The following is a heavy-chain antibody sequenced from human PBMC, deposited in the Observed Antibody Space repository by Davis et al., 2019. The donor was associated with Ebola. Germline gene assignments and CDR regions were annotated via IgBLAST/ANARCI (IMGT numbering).Heavy chain of an antibody. J-gene: IGHJ6*02. D-gene: IGHD6-19*01. V-gene: IGHV3-30*02. Sequence: DSVKGRFTISRDNSKNTLYLQMNSLRSEDTAVYYCAKDLEEPSTGWLLYYYNAMDVWGQGTTVTVSS. CDR3: AKDLEEPSTGWLLYYYNAMDV.